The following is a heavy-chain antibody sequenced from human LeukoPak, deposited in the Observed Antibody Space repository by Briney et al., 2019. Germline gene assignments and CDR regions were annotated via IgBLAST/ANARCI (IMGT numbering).Heavy chain of an antibody. Sequence: SETLSLTCTVSGGSFSSGGHYWSWIRQPPGKGLEWIGYIYYSGSTNYNPSLKSRVTISVDTSKNQFSLKLSSVTAADTAVYYCARDSSPHDFWSGYYSNWFDPWGQGTLVTVSS. J-gene: IGHJ5*02. V-gene: IGHV4-61*08. CDR2: IYYSGST. CDR3: ARDSSPHDFWSGYYSNWFDP. CDR1: GGSFSSGGHY. D-gene: IGHD3-3*01.